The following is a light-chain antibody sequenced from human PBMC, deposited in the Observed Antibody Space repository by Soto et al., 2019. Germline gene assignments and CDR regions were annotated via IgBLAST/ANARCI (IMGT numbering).Light chain of an antibody. J-gene: IGKJ4*01. V-gene: IGKV4-1*01. CDR2: WAS. CDR3: QQYYSTPLT. CDR1: QSVLYNSNNKNY. Sequence: DIVMTQSPDSLAVSLGERATINCKSSQSVLYNSNNKNYLAWYQQKPGQPPKLLIYWASTRESGVPDRFSGSGSGTDFTLTISSMQAEDVAVYYCQQYYSTPLTFGGGTKVAIK.